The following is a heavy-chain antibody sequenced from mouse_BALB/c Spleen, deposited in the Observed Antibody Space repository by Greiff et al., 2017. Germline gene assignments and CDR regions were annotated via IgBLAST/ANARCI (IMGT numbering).Heavy chain of an antibody. CDR1: GYTFTSYW. V-gene: IGHV1S81*02. CDR3: ARLRNYFDY. CDR2: INPSNGRT. D-gene: IGHD1-1*01. J-gene: IGHJ2*01. Sequence: QVQLQQSGAELVKPGASVKLSCKASGYTFTSYWMHWVKQRPGQGLEWIGEINPSNGRTNYNEKFKSKATLTVDKSSSTAYMQLSSLTSEDSAVYYCARLRNYFDYWGQGTTLTVSS.